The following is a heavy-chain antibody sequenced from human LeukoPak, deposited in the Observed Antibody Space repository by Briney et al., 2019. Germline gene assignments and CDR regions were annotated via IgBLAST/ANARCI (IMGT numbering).Heavy chain of an antibody. V-gene: IGHV4-34*01. D-gene: IGHD2-15*01. CDR2: INHSGST. CDR3: ARAVVVVAATPEMNYYYYGMDV. J-gene: IGHJ6*02. CDR1: GGSFSGYY. Sequence: SETLSLTCAVYGGSFSGYYWGWIRQPPGKGLEWIGEINHSGSTNYNPSLKSRVTISVDTSKNQFSLKLSSVTAADTAVYYCARAVVVVAATPEMNYYYYGMDVWGQGTTVTVSS.